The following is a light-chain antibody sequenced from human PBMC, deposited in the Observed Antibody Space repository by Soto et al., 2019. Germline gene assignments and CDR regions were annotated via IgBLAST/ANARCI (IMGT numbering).Light chain of an antibody. J-gene: IGKJ2*01. V-gene: IGKV1-33*01. CDR3: QQYESLPYT. Sequence: DIQVTQSPPSLSASVGDRVTITCRATQDTRNYLNWYQVKPGKAPKLLIYEGSNLEIGVPSRFGGSASGTDFTFTISDLQPEDVATYYCQQYESLPYTFGQGTKVDIK. CDR1: QDTRNY. CDR2: EGS.